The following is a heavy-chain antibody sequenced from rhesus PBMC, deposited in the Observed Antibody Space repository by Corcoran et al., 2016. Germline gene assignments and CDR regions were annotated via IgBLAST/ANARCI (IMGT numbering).Heavy chain of an antibody. J-gene: IGHJ4*01. V-gene: IGHV4-73*01. CDR3: ARGKGLFDY. Sequence: QVQLQQWGEGLVKPSETLSLTCAVYGGSISGYYYWCWIRQPPGKGLEWIGYIYGNSASTNYNPSRKNRVTISKDTSKNQFSLKLSSVTAADTAVYYCARGKGLFDYWGQGVLVTVSS. D-gene: IGHD3-28*01. CDR1: GGSISGYYY. CDR2: IYGNSAST.